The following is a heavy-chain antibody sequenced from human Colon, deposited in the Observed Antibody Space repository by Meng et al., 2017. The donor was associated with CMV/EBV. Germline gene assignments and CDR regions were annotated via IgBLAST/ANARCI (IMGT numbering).Heavy chain of an antibody. J-gene: IGHJ5*02. CDR1: GFTVSNYY. D-gene: IGHD6-6*01. CDR2: MYKSVSGDYT. Sequence: EVQLVESGGGLVQPGGALRFSCAASGFTVSNYYTSWVRQALGKGLEWVSVMYKSVSGDYTVYADSVRGRFTISRDTSKNTVFLQLNSLRVEDTAVYFCTRDPGGSARPQGWCDPWCQGTLVTVSA. CDR3: TRDPGGSARPQGWCDP. V-gene: IGHV3-66*01.